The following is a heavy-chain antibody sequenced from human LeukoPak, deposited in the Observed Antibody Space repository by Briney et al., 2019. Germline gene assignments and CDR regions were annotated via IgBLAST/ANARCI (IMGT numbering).Heavy chain of an antibody. V-gene: IGHV4-39*01. CDR3: ARGPLLLWFGELLCPPVTTFAY. D-gene: IGHD3-10*01. J-gene: IGHJ4*02. CDR1: GGSISSSSYY. Sequence: SEALSLSCTVSGGSISSSSYYWGWIRHPPGRGLEWLGSFYDGGTTYYHPSLKRRATSSEATPKNQSSPKLSSVTAADPAVYYCARGPLLLWFGELLCPPVTTFAYGGEGTLVTVPS. CDR2: FYDGGTT.